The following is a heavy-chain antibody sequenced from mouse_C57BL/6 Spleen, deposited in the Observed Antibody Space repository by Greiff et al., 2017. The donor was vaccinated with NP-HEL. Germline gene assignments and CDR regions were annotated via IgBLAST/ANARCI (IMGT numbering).Heavy chain of an antibody. CDR2: IYPRSGNT. D-gene: IGHD1-1*01. Sequence: LVESGAELARPGASVKLSCKASGYTFTSYGISWVKQRTGQGLEWIGEIYPRSGNTYYNEKFKGKATLTADKSSSTAYMELRSLTSEDSAVYFCASPDYYGSSWEDFDYWGQGTTLTVSS. J-gene: IGHJ2*01. CDR3: ASPDYYGSSWEDFDY. V-gene: IGHV1-81*01. CDR1: GYTFTSYG.